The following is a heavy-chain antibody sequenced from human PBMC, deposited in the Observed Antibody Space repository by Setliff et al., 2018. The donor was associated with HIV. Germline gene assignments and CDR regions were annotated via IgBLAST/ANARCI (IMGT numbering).Heavy chain of an antibody. J-gene: IGHJ3*02. Sequence: LKISCTGSGYSFITYWIGWVRQRPGKGLEWMGIMNPDGSNTRYSPSFQGQVTISVDESISTAYLQWSSLKASDTAFYYCARFYGSYDVGGFDIWGQGTKVTVSS. CDR2: MNPDGSNT. CDR3: ARFYGSYDVGGFDI. V-gene: IGHV5-51*01. D-gene: IGHD3-16*01. CDR1: GYSFITYW.